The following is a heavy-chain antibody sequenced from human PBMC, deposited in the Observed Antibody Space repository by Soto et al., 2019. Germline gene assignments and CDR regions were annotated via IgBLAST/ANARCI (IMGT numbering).Heavy chain of an antibody. J-gene: IGHJ6*02. D-gene: IGHD1-26*01. CDR1: GFTFSSYE. CDR3: ARGPWEGPDYYGMDV. V-gene: IGHV3-33*08. CDR2: IWYDGSNK. Sequence: PGGSLRLSCAASGFTFSSYEMNWVRQAPGKGLEWVAVIWYDGSNKYYADSVKGRFTISRDNSKNTLYLQMNSLRAEDTAVYYCARGPWEGPDYYGMDVWGQGTTVTVSS.